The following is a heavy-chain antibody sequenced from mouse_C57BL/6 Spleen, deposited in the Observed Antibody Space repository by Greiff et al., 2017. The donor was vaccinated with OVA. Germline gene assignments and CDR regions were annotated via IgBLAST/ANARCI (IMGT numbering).Heavy chain of an antibody. CDR2: ISYDGSN. CDR1: GYSITSGYY. CDR3: ARGYYGSFDY. D-gene: IGHD1-1*01. Sequence: EVKLQESGPGLVKPSQSLSLTCSVTGYSITSGYYWNWIRQFPGKKLEWMGYISYDGSNNYNPSLKNRISITRDTSKNQFFLKLNSVTTEDTATYYCARGYYGSFDYWGQGTTLTVSS. V-gene: IGHV3-6*01. J-gene: IGHJ2*01.